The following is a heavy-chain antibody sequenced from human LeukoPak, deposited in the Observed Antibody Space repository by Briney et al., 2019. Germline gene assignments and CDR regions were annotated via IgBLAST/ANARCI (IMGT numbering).Heavy chain of an antibody. D-gene: IGHD2-2*01. V-gene: IGHV3-11*04. CDR1: GFTFSDYY. CDR3: AREAGYCSSTSCRRHY. CDR2: IRSSGSTI. Sequence: GGSLRLSCAASGFTFSDYYMSWIRQAPGKGLEWVSYIRSSGSTIYYADSVKGRFTISRDNAKNSLYLQMNSLRAEDTAVYYCAREAGYCSSTSCRRHYWGQGTLVTVSS. J-gene: IGHJ4*02.